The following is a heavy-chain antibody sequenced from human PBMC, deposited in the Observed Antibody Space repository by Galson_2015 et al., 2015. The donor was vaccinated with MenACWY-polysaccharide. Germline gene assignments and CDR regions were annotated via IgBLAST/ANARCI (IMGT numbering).Heavy chain of an antibody. CDR3: AKDSGYNFSGLDF. CDR1: GFTFGDYA. V-gene: IGHV3-9*01. J-gene: IGHJ4*02. Sequence: SLRLSCAASGFTFGDYAMHWVRQAPGKGLEWVSGISCSSGSIDYADSVKGRFTISRDNAKNSLYLQMNSLRAEDTALYYCAKDSGYNFSGLDFWGQGTLVTVSS. D-gene: IGHD5-24*01. CDR2: ISCSSGSI.